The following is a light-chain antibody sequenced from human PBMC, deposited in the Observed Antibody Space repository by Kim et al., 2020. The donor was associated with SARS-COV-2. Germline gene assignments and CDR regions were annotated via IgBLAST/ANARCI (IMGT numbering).Light chain of an antibody. Sequence: VAPGETATLSGRASQSVSSNLAWYQQKPGQAPRLLIYGASTRATGIPARFSGSGSGTEFTLTISSLQSEDFAVYYCQQYNNWLGTFGQGTRLEIK. CDR2: GAS. CDR3: QQYNNWLGT. V-gene: IGKV3-15*01. J-gene: IGKJ5*01. CDR1: QSVSSN.